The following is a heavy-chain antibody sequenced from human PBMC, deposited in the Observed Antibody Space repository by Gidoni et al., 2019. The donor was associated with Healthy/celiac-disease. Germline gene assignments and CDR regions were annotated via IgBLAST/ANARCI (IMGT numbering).Heavy chain of an antibody. CDR1: GFAFSDYY. CDR3: ARDGPGDSSGYYLYYYGMDV. CDR2: ISRSGRTI. V-gene: IGHV3-11*01. Sequence: QVQLVESGGGLVKPGGSLRLPCLASGFAFSDYYMSWSRQAPGKGREWVSDISRSGRTIYYADSVKGGFTIARDNAKNSLYLQMNSLSAEDTAVYYCARDGPGDSSGYYLYYYGMDVWGQGTTVTVSS. D-gene: IGHD3-22*01. J-gene: IGHJ6*02.